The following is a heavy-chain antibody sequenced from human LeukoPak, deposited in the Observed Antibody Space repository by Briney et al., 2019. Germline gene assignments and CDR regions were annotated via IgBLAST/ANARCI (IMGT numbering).Heavy chain of an antibody. Sequence: GGSLRLSCAASGFTVGNNCMNWVRQAPGKGLEWVSLIFSHGETSYADSVKGRFTISRDNSKNTLYLQMNGLRVEDTAVYYCARDPPAVSINTYAWGQGTLVNVSS. J-gene: IGHJ4*02. CDR3: ARDPPAVSINTYA. CDR1: GFTVGNNC. V-gene: IGHV3-66*01. D-gene: IGHD5-18*01. CDR2: IFSHGET.